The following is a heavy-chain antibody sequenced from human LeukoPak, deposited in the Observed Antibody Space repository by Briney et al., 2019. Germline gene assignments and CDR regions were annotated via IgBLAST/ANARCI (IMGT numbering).Heavy chain of an antibody. V-gene: IGHV3-53*01. CDR2: IYSDEST. CDR3: GGNSDY. D-gene: IGHD4-23*01. J-gene: IGHJ4*02. CDR1: GFTFSSYG. Sequence: GGSLRLSCAASGFTFSSYGMHWVRQAPGKGLEWVSVIYSDESTYYADSVKGRFTISRDNSKNTVYLQMKFLRAEDTAVYYCGGNSDYWGQGILVTVTS.